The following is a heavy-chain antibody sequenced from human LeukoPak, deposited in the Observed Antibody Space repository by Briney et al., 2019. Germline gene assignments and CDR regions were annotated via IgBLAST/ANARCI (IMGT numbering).Heavy chain of an antibody. D-gene: IGHD5-18*01. CDR2: IIPILGIA. CDR1: GGTFSSYT. V-gene: IGHV1-69*02. J-gene: IGHJ3*02. CDR3: ASCYGPDAFDI. Sequence: ASVKVSCKASGGTFSSYTISWVRQAPGQGLEWMGRIIPILGIANYAQKFQGRVTITAGKSTSTAYMELSSLRSEDTAVYYCASCYGPDAFDIWGQGTMVTVSS.